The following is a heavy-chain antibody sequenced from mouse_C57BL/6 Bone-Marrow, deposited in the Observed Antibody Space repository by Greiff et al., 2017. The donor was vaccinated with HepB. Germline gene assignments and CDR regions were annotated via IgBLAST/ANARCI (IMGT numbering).Heavy chain of an antibody. D-gene: IGHD1-1*01. V-gene: IGHV1-54*01. Sequence: VQLQESGAELVRPGTSVKVSCKASGYAFTNYLIEWVKQRPGQGLEWIGVINPGSGGTNYNEKFKGKATLTADKSSSTAYMPLSSLTSEDSAVYVCARGHYYGSSYDYAMDYWGQGTSVTVSS. J-gene: IGHJ4*01. CDR3: ARGHYYGSSYDYAMDY. CDR1: GYAFTNYL. CDR2: INPGSGGT.